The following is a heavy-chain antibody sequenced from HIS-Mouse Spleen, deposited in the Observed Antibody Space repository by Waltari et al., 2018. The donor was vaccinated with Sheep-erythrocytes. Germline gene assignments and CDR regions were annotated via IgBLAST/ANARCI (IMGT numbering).Heavy chain of an antibody. CDR1: GFTFSSYS. V-gene: IGHV3-21*01. J-gene: IGHJ2*01. CDR3: AKVRTVNYWYFDL. CDR2: ISSSSSYI. D-gene: IGHD1-1*01. Sequence: AASGFTFSSYSMNWVRQAPGKGLEWVSAISSSSSYIYYADSVKGRFTISRDNAKNSLYLQMNSLRAEDTAVYYCAKVRTVNYWYFDLWGRGTLVTVSS.